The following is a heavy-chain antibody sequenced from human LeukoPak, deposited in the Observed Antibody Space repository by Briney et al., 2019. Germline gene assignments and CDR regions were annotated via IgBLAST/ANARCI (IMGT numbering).Heavy chain of an antibody. CDR2: IGGSGGTT. CDR1: GFTFSSYA. CDR3: AKVGVVGATDYWYFDL. J-gene: IGHJ2*01. V-gene: IGHV3-23*01. Sequence: GGSLRLSCAASGFTFSSYAMSWVHQTPGKGLEWVSIIGGSGGTTYFADSVKGRFTISRDNSKNTLYLQMDSLRAEDTALYYCAKVGVVGATDYWYFDLWGRGTLVTVSS. D-gene: IGHD1-26*01.